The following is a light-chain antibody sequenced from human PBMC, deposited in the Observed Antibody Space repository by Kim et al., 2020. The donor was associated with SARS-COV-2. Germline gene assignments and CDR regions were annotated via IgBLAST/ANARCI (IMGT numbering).Light chain of an antibody. CDR3: SSYTSSSSLV. CDR2: DVN. J-gene: IGLJ2*01. CDR1: SSDVGGYNY. Sequence: QSALTQPASVSGSPGQSITISCTGTSSDVGGYNYVSWYQQHPSEAPKLMIYDVNKRPSGVSNRFSASKSGNTASLTISGLQAEDEADYYCSSYTSSSSLVFGGGTQLTVL. V-gene: IGLV2-14*03.